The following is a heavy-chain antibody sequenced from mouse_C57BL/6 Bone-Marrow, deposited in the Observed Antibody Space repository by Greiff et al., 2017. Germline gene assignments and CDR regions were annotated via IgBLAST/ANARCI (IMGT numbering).Heavy chain of an antibody. J-gene: IGHJ3*01. CDR3: ASSYYYEPFAY. V-gene: IGHV1-81*01. CDR2: IYPRSGNT. CDR1: GYTFTSYG. D-gene: IGHD2-4*01. Sequence: QVQLQQSGAELARPGASVKLSCKASGYTFTSYGISWVKQRTGQGLEWIGEIYPRSGNTYYNEKFKGKATLTADKSSSTAYMELRSLTSEDSAVYFGASSYYYEPFAYWGQGTLVTVSA.